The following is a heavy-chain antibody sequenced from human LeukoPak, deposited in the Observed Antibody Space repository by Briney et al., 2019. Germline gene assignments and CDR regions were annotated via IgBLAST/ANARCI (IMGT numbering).Heavy chain of an antibody. Sequence: PGGSLRLSCAASGFTFSIYWMNWVRQAPGTGLEWVAHIQQDGGEKYYVDSVKGRFTISGDNAKNSLFLQMNSLRAEDTAVYYCARDANYGDYDPVIYYMDVWGKGTTVTVSS. J-gene: IGHJ6*03. V-gene: IGHV3-7*01. D-gene: IGHD4-17*01. CDR2: IQQDGGEK. CDR3: ARDANYGDYDPVIYYMDV. CDR1: GFTFSIYW.